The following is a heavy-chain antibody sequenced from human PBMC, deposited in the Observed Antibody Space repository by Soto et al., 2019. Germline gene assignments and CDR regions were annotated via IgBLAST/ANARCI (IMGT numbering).Heavy chain of an antibody. V-gene: IGHV4-39*01. Sequence: SETLSLTCTVSGGSISSSSYYWGWIRQPPGKGLEWIGSIYYSGSTYYNPSLKSRVTISVDTSKNQFSLKLSSVTAADTAVYYCARQPRRDYPYYYGMDVWGQGTTVTVYS. CDR3: ARQPRRDYPYYYGMDV. J-gene: IGHJ6*02. D-gene: IGHD4-17*01. CDR1: GGSISSSSYY. CDR2: IYYSGST.